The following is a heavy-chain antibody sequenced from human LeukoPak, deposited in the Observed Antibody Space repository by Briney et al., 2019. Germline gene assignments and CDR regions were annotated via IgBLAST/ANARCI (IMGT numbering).Heavy chain of an antibody. V-gene: IGHV3-21*01. J-gene: IGHJ3*02. Sequence: PGGSLRLSRAASGFTFSSYSMNWVRQAPGKGLEWVSSISSSSSYIYYADSVKGRFTISRDNAKNSLYLQMNSLRAEDTAVYYCARAVYGFDAFDIRGQGTMVTVSS. CDR1: GFTFSSYS. CDR2: ISSSSSYI. CDR3: ARAVYGFDAFDI. D-gene: IGHD4-17*01.